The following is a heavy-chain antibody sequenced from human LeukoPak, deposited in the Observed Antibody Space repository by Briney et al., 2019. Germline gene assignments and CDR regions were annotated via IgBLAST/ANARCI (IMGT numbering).Heavy chain of an antibody. V-gene: IGHV3-30*04. CDR3: AKDLYRSGWCLDY. CDR1: GFTFSSYA. Sequence: GRSLRLSCAASGFTFSSYAMHWVRQAPGKGLEWVAIISYDGGNKYYVDSVKGRFTISRDTSKNTLYLQMNSLRPEDTAVYYCAKDLYRSGWCLDYWGQGTLVTVSS. D-gene: IGHD6-19*01. J-gene: IGHJ4*02. CDR2: ISYDGGNK.